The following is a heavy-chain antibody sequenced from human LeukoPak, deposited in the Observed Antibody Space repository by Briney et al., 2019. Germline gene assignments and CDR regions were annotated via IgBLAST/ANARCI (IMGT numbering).Heavy chain of an antibody. CDR3: ARRYGDYVGSFEY. D-gene: IGHD4-17*01. CDR1: GITFSSYT. CDR2: ISTSSSYI. V-gene: IGHV3-21*01. J-gene: IGHJ4*02. Sequence: PGGSLRLSCAASGITFSSYTMNWVRQAPGKGLEWVSSISTSSSYIYYADSVKSRFTISRDNAKNSLYLQMNSLRAEDTAVYYCARRYGDYVGSFEYWGQGTLVTVSS.